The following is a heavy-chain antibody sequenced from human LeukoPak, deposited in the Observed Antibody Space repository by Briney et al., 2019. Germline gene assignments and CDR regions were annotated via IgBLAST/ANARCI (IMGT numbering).Heavy chain of an antibody. CDR1: GFTFNNYA. J-gene: IGHJ4*02. V-gene: IGHV3-23*01. Sequence: GGSLRLSCAASGFTFNNYALTWVRQTPGKGLECVSAISGDGVSPYYADSVRGRFTISRDNSKDTLYLQMNSLRVEDTAVYFCARDPGAFPYFFDCWGQGTLVTVSS. CDR2: ISGDGVSP. CDR3: ARDPGAFPYFFDC. D-gene: IGHD4/OR15-4a*01.